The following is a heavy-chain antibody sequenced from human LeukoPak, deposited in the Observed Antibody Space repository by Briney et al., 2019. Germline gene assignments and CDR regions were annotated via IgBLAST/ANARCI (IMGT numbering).Heavy chain of an antibody. Sequence: ASVKVSCKASGGTFSSYAISWVRQAPGQGLEWMGGIIPIFGTANYAQKFQGRVTITADKSTSTAYMELSSLRSEDTAVYYCARLGTPPSYWYFDPWGRGTLVTVSS. CDR1: GGTFSSYA. D-gene: IGHD2-15*01. CDR3: ARLGTPPSYWYFDP. CDR2: IIPIFGTA. V-gene: IGHV1-69*06. J-gene: IGHJ2*01.